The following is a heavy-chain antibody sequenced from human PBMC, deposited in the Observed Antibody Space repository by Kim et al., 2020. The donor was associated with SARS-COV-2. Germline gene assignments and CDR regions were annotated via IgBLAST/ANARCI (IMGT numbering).Heavy chain of an antibody. Sequence: STYYADSVKGRFTISRDNSKNTLYLQMNSLRAEDTAVYYCASGFRSSHSPWGQGTLVTVSS. CDR2: ST. D-gene: IGHD6-6*01. CDR3: ASGFRSSHSP. V-gene: IGHV3-53*01. J-gene: IGHJ5*02.